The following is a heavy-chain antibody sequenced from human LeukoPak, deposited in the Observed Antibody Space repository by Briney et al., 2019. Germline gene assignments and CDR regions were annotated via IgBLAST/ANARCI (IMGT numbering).Heavy chain of an antibody. Sequence: SETLSLTCTVSGGSISSYYWSWVRQPAGQPAGKGLEWIGRFYTRGRTDYNPSLKSRVTMSVDTSKNQFSLKLSSVTAGDTAVYYCANGGNSGSYFGDWGQGTLVTVSS. D-gene: IGHD1-26*01. CDR3: ANGGNSGSYFGD. CDR2: FYTRGRT. V-gene: IGHV4-4*07. CDR1: GGSISSYY. J-gene: IGHJ4*02.